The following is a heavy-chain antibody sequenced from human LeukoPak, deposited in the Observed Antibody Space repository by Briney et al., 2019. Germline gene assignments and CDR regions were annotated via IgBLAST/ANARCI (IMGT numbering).Heavy chain of an antibody. J-gene: IGHJ4*02. CDR2: INDSGNT. Sequence: RASETLSLTCAVSGGSLRDYYWSWIRQVPGKGLECIGEINDSGNTNYNPSLEGRVTLSVDPSKNQFSLKMRSVTAADTSIYYCARPYCSRGSCYRDFDYWGQGTLVTVSS. CDR3: ARPYCSRGSCYRDFDY. V-gene: IGHV4-34*01. D-gene: IGHD2-15*01. CDR1: GGSLRDYY.